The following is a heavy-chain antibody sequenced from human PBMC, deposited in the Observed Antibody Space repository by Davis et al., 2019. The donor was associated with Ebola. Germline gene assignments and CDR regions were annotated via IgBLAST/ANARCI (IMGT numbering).Heavy chain of an antibody. Sequence: GESLKISCAASGFTFSSYSMNWVRQAPGKGLEWVSSISSSSSYIYYADSVKGRFTISRDNAKNSLYLQMNSLRAEDTAVYYCARARDTAQGYYFDYWGQGTLVTVSS. D-gene: IGHD5-18*01. V-gene: IGHV3-21*01. J-gene: IGHJ4*02. CDR3: ARARDTAQGYYFDY. CDR2: ISSSSSYI. CDR1: GFTFSSYS.